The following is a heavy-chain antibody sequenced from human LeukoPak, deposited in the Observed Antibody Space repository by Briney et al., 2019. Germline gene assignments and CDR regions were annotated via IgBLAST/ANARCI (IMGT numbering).Heavy chain of an antibody. CDR1: GFTFDDYV. CDR3: ARDHGFSYYYYYMDV. V-gene: IGHV3-7*01. D-gene: IGHD3-3*01. J-gene: IGHJ6*03. CDR2: INQDGSEK. Sequence: GGSLRLSCAASGFTFDDYVMSWVRQAPGKGLEWVANINQDGSEKYYVDSVKGRFTISRDNAKNSVYLQMNRLRAEDTAVYYCARDHGFSYYYYYMDVWGKGTTVTVSS.